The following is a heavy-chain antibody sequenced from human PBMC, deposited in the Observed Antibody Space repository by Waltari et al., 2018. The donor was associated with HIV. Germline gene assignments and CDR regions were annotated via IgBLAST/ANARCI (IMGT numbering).Heavy chain of an antibody. CDR3: AHRRYYYDSSGFPFDY. J-gene: IGHJ4*02. CDR1: GFSLSTSGVG. D-gene: IGHD3-22*01. CDR2: IYWDDDK. V-gene: IGHV2-5*02. Sequence: QITLKESGPTLVKPTQTLTLTCTFSGFSLSTSGVGVGWIRQPPGKALEWLALIYWDDDKRYSPSLKSRLTITKDTSKNQVVLTVTNMDPVDTATYYCAHRRYYYDSSGFPFDYWGQGTLVTVSS.